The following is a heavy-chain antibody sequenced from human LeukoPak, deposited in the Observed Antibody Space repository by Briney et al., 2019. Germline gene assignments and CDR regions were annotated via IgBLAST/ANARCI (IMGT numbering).Heavy chain of an antibody. J-gene: IGHJ4*02. CDR2: ISGSGGST. Sequence: GGSLRLSCAASGFTFSSYAMSWVRQAPGKGLEWVSAISGSGGSTYYADSVKGRFTISRDNSKHALYLQMNSLRTEDTAVYYCAKDRSMWFGETGVDYWGQGTLVTVSS. D-gene: IGHD3-10*01. CDR3: AKDRSMWFGETGVDY. V-gene: IGHV3-23*01. CDR1: GFTFSSYA.